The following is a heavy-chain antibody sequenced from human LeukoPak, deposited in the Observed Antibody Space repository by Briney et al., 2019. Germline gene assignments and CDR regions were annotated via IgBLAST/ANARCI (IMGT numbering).Heavy chain of an antibody. D-gene: IGHD5-12*01. V-gene: IGHV1-8*03. CDR2: MNPNSGST. CDR1: GYTFTSYG. Sequence: ASVKVSCKASGYTFTSYGISWVRQAPGQGLEWMGWMNPNSGSTGYAQKFQGRVTITRNTSISTAYMELSGLRSEDTAVYYCARGRSTGYPYYFEYWGQGTLVTVSS. CDR3: ARGRSTGYPYYFEY. J-gene: IGHJ4*02.